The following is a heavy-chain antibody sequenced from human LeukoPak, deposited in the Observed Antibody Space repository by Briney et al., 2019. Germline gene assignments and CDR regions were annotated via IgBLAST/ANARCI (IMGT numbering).Heavy chain of an antibody. Sequence: SVKVSCKASGITFSYSTISWVRQAPGQGLERMGRVIPIFGTADYAQKFQGRVTMTTDESTNTAYMELSSLRSEDTAVYFCAREPVPRSSGLQYWGQGTLVTVSS. CDR2: VIPIFGTA. D-gene: IGHD3-22*01. V-gene: IGHV1-69*05. CDR1: GITFSYST. J-gene: IGHJ4*02. CDR3: AREPVPRSSGLQY.